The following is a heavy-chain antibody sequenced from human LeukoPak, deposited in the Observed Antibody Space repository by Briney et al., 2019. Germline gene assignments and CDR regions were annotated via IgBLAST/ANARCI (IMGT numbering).Heavy chain of an antibody. CDR1: GFTFSSYFW. CDR3: VRDLDLGGYSSFVS. J-gene: IGHJ4*02. CDR2: IRSDGGSS. V-gene: IGHV3-74*01. D-gene: IGHD4-23*01. Sequence: GSLRLSCAASGFTFSSYFWMHWVRQAPGKGLVWVSRIRSDGGSSTYADSVKGRFTISRDNAKNTLYLQMNTLRAEDTAVYYCVRDLDLGGYSSFVSWGQGTLVTVSS.